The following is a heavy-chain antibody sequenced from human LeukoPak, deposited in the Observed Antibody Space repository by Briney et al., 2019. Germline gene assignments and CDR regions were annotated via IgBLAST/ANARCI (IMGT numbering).Heavy chain of an antibody. J-gene: IGHJ4*02. CDR1: GNIFSRYT. D-gene: IGHD3-22*01. Sequence: ASVKVSCTASGNIFSRYTVHWMRQAPEQRLEWMGWINPVNGNTKYSQKFQGRVTITRDTSASTAYMELRSLRSEDTAVYYCARLSESSDYYPLWGQGTLVTVSS. CDR3: ARLSESSDYYPL. V-gene: IGHV1-3*01. CDR2: INPVNGNT.